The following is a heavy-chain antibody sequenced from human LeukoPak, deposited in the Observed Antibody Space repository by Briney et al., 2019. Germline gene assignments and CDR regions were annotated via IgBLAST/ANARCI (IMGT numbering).Heavy chain of an antibody. V-gene: IGHV4-59*01. CDR3: ARGAVANWAPYWYFDL. CDR2: IYYSGST. CDR1: DGSINTYY. D-gene: IGHD7-27*01. Sequence: SETLSLTCTVSDGSINTYYWSWIRQPPGKGLEWIGYIYYSGSTNYNPSLKSRVTISVDSSKNQFSLKLSSVPAADTAVDYCARGAVANWAPYWYFDLWGRGTLVTVSS. J-gene: IGHJ2*01.